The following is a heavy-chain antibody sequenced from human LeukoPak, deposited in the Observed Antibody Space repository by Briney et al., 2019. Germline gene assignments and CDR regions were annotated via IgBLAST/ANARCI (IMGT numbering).Heavy chain of an antibody. Sequence: PGGSLRLSCAAPGFTLSVYYMRWICQAPGKGLEWVSYSSSSGSTIYYADSVKGRFAISRDNAKNPLYLQMNSLRAEDTAVYYCARRRDFIDYWGQGTLVTVSS. CDR3: ARRRDFIDY. D-gene: IGHD3/OR15-3a*01. V-gene: IGHV3-11*01. CDR2: SSSSGSTI. J-gene: IGHJ4*02. CDR1: GFTLSVYY.